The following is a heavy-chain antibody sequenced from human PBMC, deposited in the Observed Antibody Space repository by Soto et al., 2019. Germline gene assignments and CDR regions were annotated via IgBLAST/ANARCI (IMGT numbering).Heavy chain of an antibody. Sequence: GSLILSCAASGFTFTRYSMNWVRQVPGKGLEWVSSISSTTNYIYYADSMKGRFTVSRDNAKNSVYLEMNSLSAEDTAVYYCARESEDLTSNFDYWGQGTLVTVSS. J-gene: IGHJ4*02. V-gene: IGHV3-21*01. CDR3: ARESEDLTSNFDY. CDR1: GFTFTRYS. CDR2: ISSTTNYI.